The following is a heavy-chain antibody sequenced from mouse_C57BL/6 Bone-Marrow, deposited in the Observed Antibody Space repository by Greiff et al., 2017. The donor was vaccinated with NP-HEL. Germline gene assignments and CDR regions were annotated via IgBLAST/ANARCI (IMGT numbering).Heavy chain of an antibody. CDR2: LDPENGDT. CDR3: TRGLILPY. V-gene: IGHV14-4*01. CDR1: GFNIKDDY. J-gene: IGHJ3*01. D-gene: IGHD2-4*01. Sequence: VQLQQSGAELVRPGASVKLSCTASGFNIKDDYMHWVKQRPEQGLEWIGWLDPENGDTEYASKFQGKATITADTSSNTAYLQLSSLTSEDTAVYYCTRGLILPYWGQGTLVTVSA.